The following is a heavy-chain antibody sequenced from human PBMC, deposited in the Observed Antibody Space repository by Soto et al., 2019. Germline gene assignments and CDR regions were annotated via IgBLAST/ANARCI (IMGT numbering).Heavy chain of an antibody. Sequence: GASVKVSCKASGYMFTSYAIHWVRQAPGQRLEWMGWINAGNGNTKYSQKLQGRVTNTRDTSASTAYMELNSLRAKDTAVYYCARVGETSGYAIPYGDYYFDYWGQGTLVTVS. D-gene: IGHD5-12*01. V-gene: IGHV1-3*01. CDR2: INAGNGNT. CDR3: ARVGETSGYAIPYGDYYFDY. CDR1: GYMFTSYA. J-gene: IGHJ4*02.